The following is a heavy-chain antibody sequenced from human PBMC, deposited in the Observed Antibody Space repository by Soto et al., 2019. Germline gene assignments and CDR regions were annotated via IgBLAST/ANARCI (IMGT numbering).Heavy chain of an antibody. CDR3: ARVIGRITMVRGVPDGGWFDP. D-gene: IGHD3-10*01. CDR1: GGSISSCY. Sequence: PSETLSLTCTVSGGSISSCYWSWIRQPPGKGLEWIGYIYYSGSTNYNPSLKSRVTISVDTSKNQFSLKLSSVTAADTAVYYCARVIGRITMVRGVPDGGWFDPWGQGTLVTVSS. V-gene: IGHV4-59*01. CDR2: IYYSGST. J-gene: IGHJ5*02.